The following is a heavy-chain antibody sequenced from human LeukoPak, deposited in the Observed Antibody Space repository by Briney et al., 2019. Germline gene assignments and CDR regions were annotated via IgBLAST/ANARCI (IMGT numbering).Heavy chain of an antibody. D-gene: IGHD3-10*01. V-gene: IGHV3-74*01. Sequence: GGSLRLSCAASGFTVTSYWMHWVRQAPGKGLVLVSRINIDVSSTTYADSVKGRFTISRDNAKNTLYLQMNSLRAEDTAVYYCAREYNMVRGVIMTYYYYGMDVWGQGTTVTVSS. CDR2: INIDVSST. CDR1: GFTVTSYW. CDR3: AREYNMVRGVIMTYYYYGMDV. J-gene: IGHJ6*02.